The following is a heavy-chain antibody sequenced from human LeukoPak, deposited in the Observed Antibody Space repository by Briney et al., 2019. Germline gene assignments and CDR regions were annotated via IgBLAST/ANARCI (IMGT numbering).Heavy chain of an antibody. CDR3: ARAHAEPTVVTPDY. V-gene: IGHV1-18*01. CDR2: ISAYNGNT. CDR1: GYTFTSYG. Sequence: ASVKVSCKASGYTFTSYGISWVRQAPGQGLEWVGWISAYNGNTNYAQKLQGRVTMTTDTSTSTAYMELRSLRSDDTAVYYCARAHAEPTVVTPDYWGQGTLVTVSS. D-gene: IGHD4-23*01. J-gene: IGHJ4*02.